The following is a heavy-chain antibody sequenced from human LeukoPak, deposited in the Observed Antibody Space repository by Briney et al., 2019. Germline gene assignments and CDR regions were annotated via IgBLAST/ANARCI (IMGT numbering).Heavy chain of an antibody. CDR2: IYYSGST. Sequence: SETLSLTCTVSGGSISSYYWSWIRQPPGKGLEWIGYIYYSGSTNYNPSLKSRVTISVDTSKDQFSLKLSSVTAADTAVYYCAGVGGTNYYYYGMDVWGQGTTVTVSS. J-gene: IGHJ6*02. V-gene: IGHV4-59*01. D-gene: IGHD3-16*01. CDR1: GGSISSYY. CDR3: AGVGGTNYYYYGMDV.